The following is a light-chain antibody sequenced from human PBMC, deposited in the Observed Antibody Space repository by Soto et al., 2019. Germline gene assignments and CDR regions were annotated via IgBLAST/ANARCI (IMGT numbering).Light chain of an antibody. CDR1: QSVSNSY. V-gene: IGKV3-20*01. J-gene: IGKJ1*01. Sequence: IVLTQSPGTLSLTPGERATLSCRASQSVSNSYLAWYQQKPGQAPRLLIYGASSRATGIPDRFSGSGSGTDFTLTISRLEPEDFAVYYCQQYGRSPWTFGQGSKV. CDR2: GAS. CDR3: QQYGRSPWT.